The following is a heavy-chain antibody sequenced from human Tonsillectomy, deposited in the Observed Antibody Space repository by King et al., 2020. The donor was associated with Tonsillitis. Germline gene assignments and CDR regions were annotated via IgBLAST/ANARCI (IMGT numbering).Heavy chain of an antibody. CDR1: GFTFDDYT. CDR2: ISVDGGST. CDR3: AKAYCTGGTCYPGGHYYGMDV. V-gene: IGHV3-43*01. D-gene: IGHD2-8*02. J-gene: IGHJ6*02. Sequence: VQLVESGGVVVQPGGSLRLSCAASGFTFDDYTMHWVRQAPGKGLEWVSLISVDGGSTYYADSVKGRFTISRANSKNSLYLQMNRLRTEDTALYYCAKAYCTGGTCYPGGHYYGMDVWGQGTTVTVSS.